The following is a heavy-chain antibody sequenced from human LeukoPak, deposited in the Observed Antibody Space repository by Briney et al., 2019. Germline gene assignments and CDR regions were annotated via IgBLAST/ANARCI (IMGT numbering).Heavy chain of an antibody. CDR2: INHSGST. Sequence: SETLSLTCAVYGGSFSGYYWSWIRQPPGKGLEWMGEINHSGSTNYNPSLKSRVTISVDTSKNQFSLELTSVTAADTAVYYCARDQMLFRSGRGLGYSYYYMDVWGKGTTVTVSS. CDR1: GGSFSGYY. V-gene: IGHV4-34*01. CDR3: ARDQMLFRSGRGLGYSYYYMDV. J-gene: IGHJ6*03. D-gene: IGHD3-10*01.